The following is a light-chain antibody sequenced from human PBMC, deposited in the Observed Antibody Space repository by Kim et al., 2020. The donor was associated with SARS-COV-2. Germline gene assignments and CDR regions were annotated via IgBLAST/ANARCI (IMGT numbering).Light chain of an antibody. CDR1: SLRSYY. CDR2: GKN. J-gene: IGLJ3*02. V-gene: IGLV3-19*01. Sequence: SSELTQDPAVSVALGQTVRITCQGDSLRSYYASWYQQKPGQAPVLVIYGKNNRPSGIPDRFSGSSSGDTASLTITGAQAEDEGDYYCHSRDSSGYYCVFG. CDR3: HSRDSSGYYCV.